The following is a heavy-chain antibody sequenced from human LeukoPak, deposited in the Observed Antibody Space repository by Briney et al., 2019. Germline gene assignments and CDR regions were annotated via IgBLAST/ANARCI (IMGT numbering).Heavy chain of an antibody. V-gene: IGHV1-46*01. D-gene: IGHD6-13*01. Sequence: GASVKVSCKASGYTFTSYYMHWVRQAPGQGLEWMGIINPSDGSTSYAQKFQGRVTMTRDTSTSTVYMELSSLRSEDTAVYYCAVAAARVVFDYWGQGTLVTVSS. CDR3: AVAAARVVFDY. CDR1: GYTFTSYY. CDR2: INPSDGST. J-gene: IGHJ4*02.